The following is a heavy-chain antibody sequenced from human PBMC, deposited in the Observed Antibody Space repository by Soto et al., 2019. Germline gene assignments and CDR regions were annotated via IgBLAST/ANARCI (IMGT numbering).Heavy chain of an antibody. J-gene: IGHJ4*02. V-gene: IGHV3-66*04. Sequence: GGSLRLSCAASGFTVSSNYMSWVRQAPGKGLEWVSVIYSGDSTYYADSVKGRFTISRDNAKNSLYLQMNSLRAEDTAVYYCARRFPKKYYYDSSGYYDYFDYWGQGTLVTVSS. CDR2: IYSGDST. D-gene: IGHD3-22*01. CDR3: ARRFPKKYYYDSSGYYDYFDY. CDR1: GFTVSSNY.